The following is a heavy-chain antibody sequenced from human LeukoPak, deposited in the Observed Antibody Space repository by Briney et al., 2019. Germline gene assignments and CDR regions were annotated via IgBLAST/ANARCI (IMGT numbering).Heavy chain of an antibody. CDR3: ARSRGPQYSYYFDY. Sequence: PSETPSLTCTVSGGSISSYYWSWIRQPAGKGLEWIGRIYTSGSTNYNPSLKSRVTMSVDTSKNQFSLKLSSVTAADTAVYYCARSRGPQYSYYFDYWGQGTLVTVSS. D-gene: IGHD4-11*01. V-gene: IGHV4-4*07. J-gene: IGHJ4*02. CDR1: GGSISSYY. CDR2: IYTSGST.